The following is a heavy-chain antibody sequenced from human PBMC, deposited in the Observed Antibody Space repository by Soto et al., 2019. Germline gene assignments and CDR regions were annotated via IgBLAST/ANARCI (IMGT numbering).Heavy chain of an antibody. J-gene: IGHJ3*02. Sequence: GPPVKVSCKASGGTFSNYAISSVRQAPGQGLEWMGGIIPIFGTANYAQKFQGRVTITADESTSTAYMELSSLRSEDTAVYYCARRRRTAAPSAFDIWGQGTMVTVSS. CDR2: IIPIFGTA. CDR3: ARRRRTAAPSAFDI. V-gene: IGHV1-69*13. CDR1: GGTFSNYA. D-gene: IGHD4-17*01.